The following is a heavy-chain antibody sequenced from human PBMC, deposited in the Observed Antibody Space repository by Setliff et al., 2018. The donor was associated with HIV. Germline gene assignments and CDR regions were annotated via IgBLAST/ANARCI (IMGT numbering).Heavy chain of an antibody. J-gene: IGHJ6*03. Sequence: SETLSLTCTVSGGSISSHYWSWIRQPPGKGLEWIGYIYYSGSTNYNPSLKSRVTISVDTSKNQFSLRLSSVTAADTAVYYCARGFGSSWGGNYYYYYMDVWGKGTTVTVSS. CDR1: GGSISSHY. CDR2: IYYSGST. V-gene: IGHV4-59*11. CDR3: ARGFGSSWGGNYYYYYMDV. D-gene: IGHD6-13*01.